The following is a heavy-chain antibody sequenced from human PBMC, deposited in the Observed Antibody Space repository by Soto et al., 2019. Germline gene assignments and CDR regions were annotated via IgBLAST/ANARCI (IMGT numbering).Heavy chain of an antibody. CDR1: GYTFTSYA. CDR3: ARDLRDGFDDAFDI. CDR2: INAGNGNT. V-gene: IGHV1-3*01. Sequence: QVQLVQSGAEVKKAGASVKVSCKASGYTFTSYAMHWVRQAPGQRLEWMGWINAGNGNTKYSQKFQGRVTITRDTSASTAYMELSSLRSEDTAVYYCARDLRDGFDDAFDIWGQGTMVTVSS. J-gene: IGHJ3*02. D-gene: IGHD5-12*01.